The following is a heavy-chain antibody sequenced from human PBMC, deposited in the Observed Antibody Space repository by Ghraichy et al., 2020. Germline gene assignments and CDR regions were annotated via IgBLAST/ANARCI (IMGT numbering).Heavy chain of an antibody. CDR3: AKVGDYGDYFDY. V-gene: IGHV3-23*01. D-gene: IGHD4-17*01. CDR1: GFTFSIYV. J-gene: IGHJ4*02. CDR2: MSGSGGTT. Sequence: LTLTCAASGFTFSIYVKSWVRQAPGKGLEWVSGMSGSGGTTYYADSVKGQFTISRDNSKNTLYLQMNGLRAEDTAIYYCAKVGDYGDYFDYWGQGTLVTVSS.